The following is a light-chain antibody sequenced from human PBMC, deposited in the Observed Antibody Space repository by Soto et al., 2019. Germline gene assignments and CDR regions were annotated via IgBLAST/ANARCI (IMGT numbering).Light chain of an antibody. CDR3: CSYAGTSSWV. J-gene: IGLJ3*02. V-gene: IGLV2-23*01. Sequence: QSALTQPASVSGSPGQSIIISCTGSNSNIGSYNFVSWYQQRPGRAPKLMIFEATKRPSGVPPRFSGSKSGNTASLTISGLQAEDEADYYCCSYAGTSSWVFGGGTKLTVL. CDR2: EAT. CDR1: NSNIGSYNF.